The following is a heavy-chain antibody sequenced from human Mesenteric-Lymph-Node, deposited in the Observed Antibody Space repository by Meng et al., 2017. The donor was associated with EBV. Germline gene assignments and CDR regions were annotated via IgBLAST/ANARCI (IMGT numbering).Heavy chain of an antibody. D-gene: IGHD2-15*01. CDR1: GYIFTNFA. CDR3: ARELPDIHVFQGFDN. J-gene: IGHJ4*02. V-gene: IGHV1-3*01. CDR2: INPGSGDT. Sequence: QLHRVQSCAEVKKPGAAVKVSCKASGYIFTNFALHWVRQAPGQRLEWMGWINPGSGDTEYSQTFQGRVTITRDTSATSTYMELSSLRLEDTAVYFCARELPDIHVFQGFDNWGQGTLVTVSS.